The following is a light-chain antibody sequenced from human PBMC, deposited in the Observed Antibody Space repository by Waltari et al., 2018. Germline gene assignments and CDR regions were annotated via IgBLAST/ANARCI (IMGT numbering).Light chain of an antibody. J-gene: IGKJ1*01. CDR3: QQSHYFPPT. V-gene: IGKV1-12*01. CDR1: QGITSW. Sequence: DIQMTQSPSSVSASLGDSVTITFRASQGITSWVSWYQQKPGRAPKLLIHAASSLQSGVPPRFSGSGSGTLFTLTISSLQPEDFATYYCQQSHYFPPTFGQGTKVEIK. CDR2: AAS.